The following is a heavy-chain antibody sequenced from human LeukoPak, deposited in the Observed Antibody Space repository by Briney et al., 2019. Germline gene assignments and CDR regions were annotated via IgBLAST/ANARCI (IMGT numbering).Heavy chain of an antibody. Sequence: GGSLRLSCAASGFIFSGSEMNWVRQAPGKGLEWVSSISSSGNTIYYADSVKGRFTISRDNAKNSLYLQMNSLRAEDTAVYYCAGAGFDYWGQGTLVTVSS. J-gene: IGHJ4*02. CDR2: ISSSGNTI. CDR1: GFIFSGSE. V-gene: IGHV3-48*03. CDR3: AGAGFDY.